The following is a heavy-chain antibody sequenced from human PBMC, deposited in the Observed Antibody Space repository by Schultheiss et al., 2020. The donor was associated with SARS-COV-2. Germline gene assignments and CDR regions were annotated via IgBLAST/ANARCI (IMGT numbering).Heavy chain of an antibody. CDR2: ISGSGGST. V-gene: IGHV3-23*01. J-gene: IGHJ4*02. Sequence: GGSLRLSCAASGFTFSSYAMSWVRQAPGKGLEWVSAISGSGGSTYYADSVKGRFTISRDNSKNTQYLQMNSLRAKNTAVYYCAKGQRARWVAGTPFDYWGQGTLVTVSS. D-gene: IGHD6-19*01. CDR3: AKGQRARWVAGTPFDY. CDR1: GFTFSSYA.